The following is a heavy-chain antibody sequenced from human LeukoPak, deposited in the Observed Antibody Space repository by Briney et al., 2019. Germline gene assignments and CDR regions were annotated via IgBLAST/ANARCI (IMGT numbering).Heavy chain of an antibody. CDR3: ARKSSGWYGYFDL. V-gene: IGHV3-48*03. Sequence: PGGSLRLSCAASGFTFSTYEMNWVRQAPGKGLEWVSYISTSGGTIYYADSVKGRFTISRDNAKNSLYLQMNSLRTEDTAIYHCARKSSGWYGYFDLWGRGTLVPASS. CDR1: GFTFSTYE. CDR2: ISTSGGTI. J-gene: IGHJ2*01. D-gene: IGHD6-19*01.